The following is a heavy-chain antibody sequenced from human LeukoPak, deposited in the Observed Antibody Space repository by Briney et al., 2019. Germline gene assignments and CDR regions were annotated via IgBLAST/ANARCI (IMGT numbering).Heavy chain of an antibody. Sequence: PGGSLRLSCAVSGFTVSSNYMSWVRQAPGKGLEWIATIIARGETAYYADSVTGRFSISRDNSQNTLFLQMNNLRVEDTAVYYCAKPRGSYSGYYYYMDVWGKGTTVTVSS. D-gene: IGHD1-26*01. CDR1: GFTVSSNY. J-gene: IGHJ6*03. CDR3: AKPRGSYSGYYYYMDV. CDR2: IIARGETA. V-gene: IGHV3-23*01.